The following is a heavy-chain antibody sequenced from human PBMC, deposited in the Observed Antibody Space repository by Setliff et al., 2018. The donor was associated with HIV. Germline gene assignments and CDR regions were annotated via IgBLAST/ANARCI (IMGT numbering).Heavy chain of an antibody. CDR1: GASIPSSSHY. D-gene: IGHD1-1*01. Sequence: PSETLSLTCTVSGASIPSSSHYWGWIRQPPGKGLQWIGTIFSSGSTYYDPSLKSRVTISIDSTKNQISLSSLRSEDTAVYYCATVYQARRLAYYFDYWGQGTLVTVSS. CDR3: ATVYQARRLAYYFDY. J-gene: IGHJ4*02. V-gene: IGHV4-39*07. CDR2: IFSSGST.